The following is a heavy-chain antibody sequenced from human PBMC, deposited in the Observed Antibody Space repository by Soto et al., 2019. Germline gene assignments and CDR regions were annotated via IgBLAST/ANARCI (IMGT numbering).Heavy chain of an antibody. J-gene: IGHJ6*02. Sequence: PRGSLRLSCAASGFTFNSYGFNWVRQAPGKGLEWVAVIWYDGNTKYYADSVKGRFTISRDNLKNTLYLQMNSLTAEDTAVYYCARPLVAPVAGPYYYGMDVWGQGTTVTVSS. V-gene: IGHV3-33*01. CDR1: GFTFNSYG. CDR3: ARPLVAPVAGPYYYGMDV. D-gene: IGHD6-19*01. CDR2: IWYDGNTK.